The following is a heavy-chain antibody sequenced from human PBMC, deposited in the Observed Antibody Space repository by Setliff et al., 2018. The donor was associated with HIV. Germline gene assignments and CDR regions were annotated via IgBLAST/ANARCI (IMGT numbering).Heavy chain of an antibody. CDR3: ARGLPGGTADFFDI. CDR2: INPNSGVT. D-gene: IGHD1-26*01. V-gene: IGHV1-2*06. J-gene: IGHJ4*02. Sequence: GASVKVSCKASGYTLTGYYLHWVRQAPGQGLEWMGRINPNSGVTNYAQRFKGRVTMTRDTSNNTASMEVSRLRSDDTAFYFCARGLPGGTADFFDIWGQGTLVTVSS. CDR1: GYTLTGYY.